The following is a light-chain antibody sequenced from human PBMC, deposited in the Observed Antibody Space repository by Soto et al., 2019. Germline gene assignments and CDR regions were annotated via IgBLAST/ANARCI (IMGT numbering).Light chain of an antibody. CDR3: QQYGSTHT. CDR2: GAS. V-gene: IGKV3-20*01. CDR1: QSVSSSY. J-gene: IGKJ5*01. Sequence: EIVLTQSPGTLSLSPGERATLSCRASQSVSSSYLAWYQQKPGQAPRLLIYGASSRATGIPDRFSGSGSGTDFTLTTNRLEPEDFAVYYCQQYGSTHTFGQGTRLEIK.